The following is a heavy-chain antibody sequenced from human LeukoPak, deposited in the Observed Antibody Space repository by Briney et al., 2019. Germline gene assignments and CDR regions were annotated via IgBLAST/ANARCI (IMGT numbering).Heavy chain of an antibody. V-gene: IGHV3-48*04. CDR1: GFTFSSYS. CDR3: AKAPHETSYMDV. Sequence: GGSLRLSCAASGFTFSSYSMNWVRQAPGKGLEWVSYISSSSSTIYYADSVKGRFTISRDNSKNSLYLQMNSLRAEDTALYYCAKAPHETSYMDVWGKGTTVTVSS. CDR2: ISSSSSTI. J-gene: IGHJ6*04.